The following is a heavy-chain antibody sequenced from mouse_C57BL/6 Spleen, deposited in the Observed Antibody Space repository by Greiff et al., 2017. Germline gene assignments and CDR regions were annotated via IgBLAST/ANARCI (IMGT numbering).Heavy chain of an antibody. J-gene: IGHJ3*01. D-gene: IGHD2-1*01. CDR2: MYPGDGDT. CDR3: AYGNYAWFAY. Sequence: QVQLQQSGPELVKPGASVKISCKASGYAFSSSWMNWVKQRPGKGLEWIGRMYPGDGDTNYNGKFKGKATLTADKSSSTAYMQLSSLTSEESAVYFCAYGNYAWFAYWGQGTLVTVSA. CDR1: GYAFSSSW. V-gene: IGHV1-82*01.